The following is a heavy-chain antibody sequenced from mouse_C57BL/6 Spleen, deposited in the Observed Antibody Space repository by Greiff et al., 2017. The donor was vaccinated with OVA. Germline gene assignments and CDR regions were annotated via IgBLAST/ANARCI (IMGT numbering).Heavy chain of an antibody. V-gene: IGHV5-17*01. CDR2: ISSGSSTI. J-gene: IGHJ3*01. Sequence: DVMLVESGGGLVKPGGSLKLSCAASGFTFSDYGMHWVRQAPEKGLEWVAYISSGSSTIYYADTVKGRFTISRDNAKNTLFLQMTSLRSEDTAMYYCARPWDAAWFAYWGQGTLVTVSA. CDR3: ARPWDAAWFAY. D-gene: IGHD4-1*01. CDR1: GFTFSDYG.